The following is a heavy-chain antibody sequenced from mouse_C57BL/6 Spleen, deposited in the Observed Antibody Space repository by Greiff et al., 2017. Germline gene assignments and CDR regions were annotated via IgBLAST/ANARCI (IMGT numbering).Heavy chain of an antibody. CDR2: INPNNGGT. V-gene: IGHV1-22*01. CDR1: GYTFTDYN. Sequence: EVQLLQSGPELVKPGASLKISCTASGYTFTDYNMHWVKQSHGKSLEWIGYINPNNGGTSYNQTFKGKATLTVNKSSSTAYMELRSLASEDSAGYYCARGYYAMDYWGQGTSVTVSS. CDR3: ARGYYAMDY. J-gene: IGHJ4*01.